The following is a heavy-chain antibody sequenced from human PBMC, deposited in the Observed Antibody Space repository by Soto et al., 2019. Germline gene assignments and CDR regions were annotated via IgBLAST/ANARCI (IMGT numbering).Heavy chain of an antibody. V-gene: IGHV1-69*01. CDR1: GGTFSSYA. Sequence: KVSCKASGGTFSSYAISWVRQAPGQGLEWMGGIIPIFGTANYSQKFQGRVTIIADESTSTAYMELISLRSEDTAVYYCARGDLYYFDYWGQGTQVTVSS. CDR2: IIPIFGTA. CDR3: ARGDLYYFDY. J-gene: IGHJ4*02.